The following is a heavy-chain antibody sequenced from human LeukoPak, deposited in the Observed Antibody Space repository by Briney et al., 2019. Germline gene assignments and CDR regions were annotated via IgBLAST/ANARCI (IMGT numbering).Heavy chain of an antibody. CDR3: ARVGEIGDAFDI. J-gene: IGHJ3*02. CDR2: ISSSSSYI. CDR1: GFTFSSYS. V-gene: IGHV3-21*01. D-gene: IGHD3-10*01. Sequence: GGSLRLSCAASGFTFSSYSMNWARQAPGNGLEWVSSISSSSSYIYYADSVKGRFTISRDNAKNSLYLQMNSLRAEDTAVYYCARVGEIGDAFDIWGQGTMVTVSS.